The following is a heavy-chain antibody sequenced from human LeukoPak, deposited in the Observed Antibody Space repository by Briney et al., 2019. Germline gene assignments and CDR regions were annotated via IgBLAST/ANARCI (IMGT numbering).Heavy chain of an antibody. D-gene: IGHD6-6*01. V-gene: IGHV1-69*13. J-gene: IGHJ6*02. Sequence: GASVKVSCKASGGTFSSYAISWVRQAPGQGLEWMGGIIPIFGTANYAQKFQGRVTITADESTSTAYMELSSLRSEDTAVYYCGRAARPRYYYYGMDVWGQGTTVTVSS. CDR2: IIPIFGTA. CDR1: GGTFSSYA. CDR3: GRAARPRYYYYGMDV.